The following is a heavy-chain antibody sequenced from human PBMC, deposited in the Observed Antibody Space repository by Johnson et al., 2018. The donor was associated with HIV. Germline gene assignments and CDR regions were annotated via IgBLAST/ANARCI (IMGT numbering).Heavy chain of an antibody. D-gene: IGHD6-13*01. CDR3: ARVGSSWVRDAFDS. CDR1: GFTFSSYW. Sequence: VQLVESGGGLVQPGGSLRLSCAASGFTFSSYWMHWVRQAPGKGLVWVSRINSDGSSTRYADSVKGRFTISRDNAKNPLFLQMNSLRAEDTAVYYCARVGSSWVRDAFDSWGQGTMVTVSS. CDR2: INSDGSST. J-gene: IGHJ3*02. V-gene: IGHV3-74*01.